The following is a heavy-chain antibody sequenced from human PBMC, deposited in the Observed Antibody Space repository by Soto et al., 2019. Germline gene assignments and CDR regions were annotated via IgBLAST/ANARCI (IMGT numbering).Heavy chain of an antibody. Sequence: ASVKVSCKVSGYTLTELSMHWVRQAPGKGLEWMGGFDPEEGETIYAQKFQGRVTMTEETSTDTAYMELSSLRSEDTAVYYCATLPAAIVVVPAATDAFDIWGQGTMVTVSS. V-gene: IGHV1-24*01. CDR3: ATLPAAIVVVPAATDAFDI. D-gene: IGHD2-2*01. CDR2: FDPEEGET. J-gene: IGHJ3*02. CDR1: GYTLTELS.